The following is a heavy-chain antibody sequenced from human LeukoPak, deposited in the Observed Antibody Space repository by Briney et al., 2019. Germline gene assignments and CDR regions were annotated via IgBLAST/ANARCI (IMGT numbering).Heavy chain of an antibody. D-gene: IGHD3-9*01. Sequence: PGGSLRLSCAASGFTFSSYGMHWVRQAPGKGLEWEAVISYDGSNKYYADSVKGRFTISRDNSKNTLYLQMNSLRAEDTAVYYCAKDRADTGPRYYFDYWGQGTLVTVSS. V-gene: IGHV3-30*18. J-gene: IGHJ4*02. CDR1: GFTFSSYG. CDR3: AKDRADTGPRYYFDY. CDR2: ISYDGSNK.